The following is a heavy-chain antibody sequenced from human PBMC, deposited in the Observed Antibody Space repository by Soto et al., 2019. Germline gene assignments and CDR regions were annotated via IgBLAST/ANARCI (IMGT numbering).Heavy chain of an antibody. D-gene: IGHD4-17*01. CDR3: TTAPATTMTNFYSATYV. CDR1: ELTFTDAW. CDR2: IKSNIDGGTT. J-gene: IGHJ6*02. Sequence: EVQLVESGGGLVKPGGSLRRSCADSELTFTDAWITWVRQPPGKGLQWVGRIKSNIDGGTTDYAAPVKGRFTISREDSKNMLYLKMNSLTTEDTAVHYCTTAPATTMTNFYSATYVSGPRTTVTVSS. V-gene: IGHV3-15*01.